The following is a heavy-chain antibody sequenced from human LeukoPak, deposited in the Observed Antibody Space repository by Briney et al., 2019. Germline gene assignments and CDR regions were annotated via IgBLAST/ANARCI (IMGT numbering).Heavy chain of an antibody. J-gene: IGHJ6*03. V-gene: IGHV4-59*01. CDR3: ARDRYSRSPRPHYYYYMDV. CDR2: IYYSGST. D-gene: IGHD1-1*01. CDR1: GGSISSYY. Sequence: SESLSLTCTVSGGSISSYYWSWIRQPPGKGLEWIGYIYYSGSTNYHPSLKSRVTISVDTSKNRFSLKLSSVTAADTAVYYCARDRYSRSPRPHYYYYMDVWGKGTTVTVSS.